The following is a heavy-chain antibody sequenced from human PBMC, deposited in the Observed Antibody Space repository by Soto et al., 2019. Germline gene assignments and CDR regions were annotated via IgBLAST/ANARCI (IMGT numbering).Heavy chain of an antibody. CDR1: GASISTFAYC. CDR3: ARRERYYGSTGWFDP. D-gene: IGHD3-10*01. Sequence: PAETLCLSCNISGASISTFAYCWAWIRQPPGKGLEWIGTVYYNENTYYNPSLKSRVTISVDTAKNQFSLKLRSVTAADTAVYFCARRERYYGSTGWFDPWGQGTMVTVSS. V-gene: IGHV4-39*01. J-gene: IGHJ5*02. CDR2: VYYNENT.